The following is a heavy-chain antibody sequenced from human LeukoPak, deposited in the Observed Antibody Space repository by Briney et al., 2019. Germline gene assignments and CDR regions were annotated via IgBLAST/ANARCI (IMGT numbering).Heavy chain of an antibody. D-gene: IGHD1-26*01. Sequence: GGSLRLSCAASGFTFSSYGIHWVRQAPGKGLEWVVVISSDGGTTYYADSVKGRFTISRDNAKNSLYLQMNSLRAEDTAVYYCARDSGSIPRSAFDIWGQGTMVTVSS. CDR1: GFTFSSYG. V-gene: IGHV3-33*08. J-gene: IGHJ3*02. CDR2: ISSDGGTT. CDR3: ARDSGSIPRSAFDI.